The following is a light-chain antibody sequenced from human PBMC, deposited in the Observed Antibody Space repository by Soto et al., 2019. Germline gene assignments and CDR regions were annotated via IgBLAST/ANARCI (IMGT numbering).Light chain of an antibody. CDR1: RSDVGGYNY. Sequence: QSALTQPASVSGSPGQSITISCTGTRSDVGGYNYVSWYQQHPGKAPKLMIYDVSNRPSGVSNRFSGSKSGNTASLTISGLQADDEADYYCSSYTSSSTLDVVFGGGTKPTVL. CDR3: SSYTSSSTLDVV. CDR2: DVS. J-gene: IGLJ2*01. V-gene: IGLV2-14*01.